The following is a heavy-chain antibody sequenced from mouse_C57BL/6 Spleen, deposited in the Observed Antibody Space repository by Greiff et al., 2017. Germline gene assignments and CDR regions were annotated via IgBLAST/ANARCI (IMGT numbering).Heavy chain of an antibody. CDR1: GFTFSSYT. J-gene: IGHJ4*01. CDR2: ISGGGGNT. D-gene: IGHD3-2*02. CDR3: ARPPTAQATLMDY. V-gene: IGHV5-9*01. Sequence: EVQLVESGGGLVKPGGSLKLSCAASGFTFSSYTMSWVRQTPEKRLEWVATISGGGGNTYYPDSVKGRFTISRDNAKNTLYLQMSSLRSEDTALYYCARPPTAQATLMDYWGQGTSVTVSS.